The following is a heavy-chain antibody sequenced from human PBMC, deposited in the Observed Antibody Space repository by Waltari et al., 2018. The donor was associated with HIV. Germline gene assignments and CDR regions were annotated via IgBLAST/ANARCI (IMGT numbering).Heavy chain of an antibody. Sequence: VQLVESGGKLVQPGGSLSISCAASGFASSRYSLNWVRQAPGKGLEWVSYISSSSSPTYYADSVRGRFTISRDNAKNSLYLQMNSLRDEDTAVYYCARRIAAGGTQYFEYWGQGTLVTVSS. J-gene: IGHJ4*02. CDR1: GFASSRYS. CDR3: ARRIAAGGTQYFEY. D-gene: IGHD6-13*01. CDR2: ISSSSSPT. V-gene: IGHV3-48*02.